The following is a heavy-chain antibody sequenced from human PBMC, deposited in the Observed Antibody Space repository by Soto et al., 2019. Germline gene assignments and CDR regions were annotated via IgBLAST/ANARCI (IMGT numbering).Heavy chain of an antibody. Sequence: ASVKVSCKASGFTFTSSAVQWVRQARGQRLEWIGWIVVGSGNTNYAQKFQERVTITRDMSTSTAYMELSSLRSEDTAVYYCATARRYYDSSGYYYYGMDVWGQGTTVTVSS. CDR2: IVVGSGNT. CDR1: GFTFTSSA. D-gene: IGHD3-22*01. CDR3: ATARRYYDSSGYYYYGMDV. V-gene: IGHV1-58*01. J-gene: IGHJ6*02.